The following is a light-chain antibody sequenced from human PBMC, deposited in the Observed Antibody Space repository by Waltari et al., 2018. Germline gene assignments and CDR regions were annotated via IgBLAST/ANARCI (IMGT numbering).Light chain of an antibody. V-gene: IGLV2-23*01. CDR3: CAHAGSGIWV. Sequence: QSALTQPTSVSGSPGQSNTLSCTGTSRDVGSYNLVSWYQQHPGKVPKLIIYEDTKRPSGVSDRFSGSKSGNTASLTISGLQAEDEADYHCCAHAGSGIWVFGGGTKLTVL. J-gene: IGLJ3*02. CDR2: EDT. CDR1: SRDVGSYNL.